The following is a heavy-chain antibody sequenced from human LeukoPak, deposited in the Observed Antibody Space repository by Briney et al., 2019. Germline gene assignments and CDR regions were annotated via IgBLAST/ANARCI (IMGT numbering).Heavy chain of an antibody. CDR2: IYHSGST. CDR3: ARAPFWSGYYHY. CDR1: GYSISSGYY. J-gene: IGHJ4*02. D-gene: IGHD3-3*01. V-gene: IGHV4-38-2*02. Sequence: SETLSLTCTVSGYSISSGYYWGWIRQPPGKGLEWIGEIYHSGSTNYNPSLKSRVTISVDKSKNQFSLKLSSVTAADTAVYYCARAPFWSGYYHYWGQGTLVTVSS.